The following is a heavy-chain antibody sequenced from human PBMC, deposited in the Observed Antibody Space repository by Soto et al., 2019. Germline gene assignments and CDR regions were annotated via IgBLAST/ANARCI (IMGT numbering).Heavy chain of an antibody. V-gene: IGHV3-9*01. J-gene: IGHJ4*02. Sequence: EVQLVESGGGLVQPGRSLRLSCAASGFTFDDYAMHWVRQAPGKGLEWASGIRWDSGSIGYADSVKGRFTISRDNAKNSLYLQMNSLRAEDTALYYCAKAPQPQRTASIFDYWGQGTLVTVSS. CDR3: AKAPQPQRTASIFDY. CDR2: IRWDSGSI. CDR1: GFTFDDYA. D-gene: IGHD6-6*01.